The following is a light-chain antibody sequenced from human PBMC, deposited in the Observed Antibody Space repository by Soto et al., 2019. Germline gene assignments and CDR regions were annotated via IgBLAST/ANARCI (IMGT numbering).Light chain of an antibody. CDR1: QSVSSN. Sequence: EIVMTHSPATLSVSPGARATLSCRASQSVSSNLAWYQQKPGQAPRLLIYGASTRATGIPARFSGSGSGTDFTLTISSLQSEDFAVYYCQQYNNWNTFGQGTKLEIK. CDR2: GAS. J-gene: IGKJ2*01. V-gene: IGKV3-15*01. CDR3: QQYNNWNT.